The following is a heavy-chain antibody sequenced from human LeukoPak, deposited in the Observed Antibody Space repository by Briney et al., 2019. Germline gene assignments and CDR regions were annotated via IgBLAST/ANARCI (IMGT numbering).Heavy chain of an antibody. CDR1: GGSFSGYY. J-gene: IGHJ6*02. CDR2: INHSGST. CDR3: ARGPGLYCSGGSCYYNYYYGMDV. D-gene: IGHD2-15*01. Sequence: SETLSLTCAVYGGSFSGYYWSWIRQPPGKGLEWLGEINHSGSTNYNPSLKSRVTISVDTSKNQFSLKLSSVTAADTAVYYCARGPGLYCSGGSCYYNYYYGMDVWGQGTTVTVSS. V-gene: IGHV4-34*01.